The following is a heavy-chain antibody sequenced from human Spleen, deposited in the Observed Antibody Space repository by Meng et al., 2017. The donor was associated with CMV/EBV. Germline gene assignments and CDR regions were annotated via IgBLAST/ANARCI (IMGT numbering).Heavy chain of an antibody. J-gene: IGHJ5*02. Sequence: VSVGHISGSTHFWAWIRQSPGKGLEWIGSIYYSGGTYYNPSLESRLTISVGTSKSQFSLKLNSVTAADTAVYYCARHFSGGYYYFDLWGQGTLVTVSS. D-gene: IGHD3-22*01. V-gene: IGHV4-39*01. CDR2: IYYSGGT. CDR1: VGHISGSTHF. CDR3: ARHFSGGYYYFDL.